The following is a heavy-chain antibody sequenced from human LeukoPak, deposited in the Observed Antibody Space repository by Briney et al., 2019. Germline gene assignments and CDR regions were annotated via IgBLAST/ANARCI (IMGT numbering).Heavy chain of an antibody. CDR1: GFTFSSYS. CDR3: ARVNGYSYGQNWYFDL. D-gene: IGHD5-18*01. CDR2: ISSSSSTI. Sequence: GGSLRLSCAASGFTFSSYSMNWVRQAPGKGLEWVSYISSSSSTIYYADPVKGRFTISRDNAKNSLYLQMNSLRAEDTAVYYCARVNGYSYGQNWYFDLWGRGTLVTVSS. J-gene: IGHJ2*01. V-gene: IGHV3-48*01.